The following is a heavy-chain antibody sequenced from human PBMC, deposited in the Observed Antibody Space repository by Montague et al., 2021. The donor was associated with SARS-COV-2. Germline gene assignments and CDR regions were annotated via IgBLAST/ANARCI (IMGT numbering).Heavy chain of an antibody. Sequence: CAISGDSVSSNSAAWNWIRQSPSRGLEWLGRTYYRSKWYNDYAVSVKSRITINPDTSKNQFSLQLNSVTPEDTAMYYCARDLDYYGSGSYPEGFDPWGQGTLVTVSS. CDR2: TYYRSKWYN. V-gene: IGHV6-1*01. CDR3: ARDLDYYGSGSYPEGFDP. J-gene: IGHJ5*02. D-gene: IGHD3-10*01. CDR1: GDSVSSNSAA.